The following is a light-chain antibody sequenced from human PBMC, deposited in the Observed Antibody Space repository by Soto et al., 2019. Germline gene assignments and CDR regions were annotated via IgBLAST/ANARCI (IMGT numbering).Light chain of an antibody. CDR2: GAS. CDR1: QSVSSSY. Sequence: EIVLTQSPGTLSLSPGERATLSCRASQSVSSSYLAWYQQKPGQAPRLLIYGASSRATGIPDRFSGSGSGTDFTLTISRLEPEDFAVYYCKQFGGTPPRTFGQGTKVEIK. J-gene: IGKJ1*01. CDR3: KQFGGTPPRT. V-gene: IGKV3-20*01.